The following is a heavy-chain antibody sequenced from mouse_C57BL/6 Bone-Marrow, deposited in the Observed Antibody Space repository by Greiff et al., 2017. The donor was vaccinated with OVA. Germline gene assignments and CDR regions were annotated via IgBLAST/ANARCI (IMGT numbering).Heavy chain of an antibody. V-gene: IGHV1-80*01. Sequence: QVQLKESGAELVKPGASVKISCKASGYAFSSYWMNWVKQRPGKGLEWIGQIYPGDGDTNYNGKSKGKATLTADKSSSTAYMQLSSLTSEDSAVYVCARGQLRLRFAYWGQGTLVTVSA. CDR2: IYPGDGDT. CDR1: GYAFSSYW. CDR3: ARGQLRLRFAY. D-gene: IGHD3-2*02. J-gene: IGHJ3*01.